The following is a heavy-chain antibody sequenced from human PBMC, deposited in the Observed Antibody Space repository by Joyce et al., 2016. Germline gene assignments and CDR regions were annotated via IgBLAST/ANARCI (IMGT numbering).Heavy chain of an antibody. J-gene: IGHJ3*02. CDR1: GFTFSSYW. CDR3: ARSSEWYAFDI. V-gene: IGHV3-7*01. Sequence: EVQLVESGGGLVQPGGSLTLSCAASGFTFSSYWMSWVRQAPGKGLELVTNIKEDGSVKDSVDSVKGRFTISRDNANNLLYLQMKSLRAEDTAMFYCARSSEWYAFDIWGQGTMVTVSS. D-gene: IGHD3-3*01. CDR2: IKEDGSVK.